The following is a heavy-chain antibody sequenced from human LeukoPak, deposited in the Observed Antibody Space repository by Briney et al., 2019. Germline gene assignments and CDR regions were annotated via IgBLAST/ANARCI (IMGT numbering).Heavy chain of an antibody. CDR2: ISSSTI. Sequence: GGSLRLSCAVSGFTFSTYSMNWVRQAPGKGLEWVSYISSSTIYYADSVKGRFTISRDNAKNSLYLQMNSLRDEDTAVYYCARERANSNFDYWGQGTLVTVSS. D-gene: IGHD4-23*01. CDR3: ARERANSNFDY. V-gene: IGHV3-48*02. J-gene: IGHJ4*02. CDR1: GFTFSTYS.